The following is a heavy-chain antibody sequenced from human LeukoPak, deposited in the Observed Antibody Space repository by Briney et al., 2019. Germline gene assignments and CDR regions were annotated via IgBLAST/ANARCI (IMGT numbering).Heavy chain of an antibody. CDR1: GYTFTSYG. Sequence: ASVKVSCKASGYTFTSYGISWVRQAPGQGLEWMGWISAYNGNTNYAQKLQGRVTMTTDTSTSTAYMELRSLRSGDTAVYYCARASSSKNSITIFGVVLRGYWFDPWGQGTLVTVSS. CDR3: ARASSSKNSITIFGVVLRGYWFDP. J-gene: IGHJ5*02. D-gene: IGHD3-3*01. V-gene: IGHV1-18*01. CDR2: ISAYNGNT.